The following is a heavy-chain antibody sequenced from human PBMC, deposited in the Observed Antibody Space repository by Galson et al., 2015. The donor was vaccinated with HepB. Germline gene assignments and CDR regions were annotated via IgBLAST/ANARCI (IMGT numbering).Heavy chain of an antibody. CDR3: AKAPLGAAELDY. CDR1: GFTFSSYG. J-gene: IGHJ4*02. CDR2: ISYDGSNK. D-gene: IGHD6-13*01. V-gene: IGHV3-30*18. Sequence: SLRLSCAASGFTFSSYGMHWVRQAPGKGLEWVAVISYDGSNKYYADSVKGRFTISRDNSKNTLYLQMNSLRAEDTAVYYCAKAPLGAAELDYWGQGTLVTVSS.